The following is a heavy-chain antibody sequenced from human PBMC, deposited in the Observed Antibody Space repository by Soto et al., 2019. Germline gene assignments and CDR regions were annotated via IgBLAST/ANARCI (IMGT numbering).Heavy chain of an antibody. J-gene: IGHJ6*02. CDR3: AGGGVRGVITRSRDYDGMDV. CDR1: GYSFTSYW. CDR2: IYPGDSDT. Sequence: EVQLVQSGAEVKKPGESLKISCKGSGYSFTSYWIGWVRQMPGKGLEWMGIIYPGDSDTRYSTSFQGQVTISADKSISTAYLQWSSLKASDTAMYYCAGGGVRGVITRSRDYDGMDVWGQGTTVTVSS. D-gene: IGHD3-10*01. V-gene: IGHV5-51*01.